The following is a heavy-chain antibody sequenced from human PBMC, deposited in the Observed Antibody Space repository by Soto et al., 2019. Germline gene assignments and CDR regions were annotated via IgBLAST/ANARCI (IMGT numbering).Heavy chain of an antibody. CDR2: ISGSGGST. CDR1: GFTFSSYA. Sequence: GGSLSLSCAASGFTFSSYAMSWVRQAPGKGLEWVSAISGSGGSTYYADSVKGRFTISRDNSKNTLYLQMNSLRAEDTAVYYCAKVGPLEWLLTPSPDFDYWGQGTLVTVSS. J-gene: IGHJ4*02. D-gene: IGHD3-3*01. V-gene: IGHV3-23*01. CDR3: AKVGPLEWLLTPSPDFDY.